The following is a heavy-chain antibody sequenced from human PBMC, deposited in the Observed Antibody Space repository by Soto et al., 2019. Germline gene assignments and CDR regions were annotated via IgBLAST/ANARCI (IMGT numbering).Heavy chain of an antibody. CDR3: ARLGGGLWFGELGYAFDI. V-gene: IGHV3-74*01. J-gene: IGHJ3*02. CDR2: INSDGSST. Sequence: GGSLRLSCAASGFTFSSYWMHWVRQAPGKELVWVSRINSDGSSTSYADSVKGRFTISRDNAKNTLYLQMNSLRAEDTAVYYCARLGGGLWFGELGYAFDIWGQGTMVTVSS. CDR1: GFTFSSYW. D-gene: IGHD3-10*01.